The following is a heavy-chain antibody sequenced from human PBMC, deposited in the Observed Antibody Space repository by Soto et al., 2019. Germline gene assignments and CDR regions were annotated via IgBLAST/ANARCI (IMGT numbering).Heavy chain of an antibody. J-gene: IGHJ3*02. D-gene: IGHD2-2*01. CDR2: IYYSGST. Sequence: PSETLSLTCTVSGGSISSGGYYWSWIRQHPGKGLEWIGYIYYSGSTYYNPSLKSRVTISVDTSKNQFSLKLSSVTAADTAVYYCATNPKVGYCSSTSCEPTDALDIWGQGTMVTVSS. CDR3: ATNPKVGYCSSTSCEPTDALDI. CDR1: GGSISSGGYY. V-gene: IGHV4-31*03.